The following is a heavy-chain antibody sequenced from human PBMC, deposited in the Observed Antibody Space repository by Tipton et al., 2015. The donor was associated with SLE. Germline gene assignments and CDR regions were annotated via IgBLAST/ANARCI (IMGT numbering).Heavy chain of an antibody. J-gene: IGHJ4*02. Sequence: GLVKPSETLSLTCTVSGGSINSYYWSWIRQPPGKGLEWIGYIYTSGSTYYNPSLKSRVTISVDTSKNQFSLKLSSVTAADTAVYYCARGIGITGTTEYWGQGTLVTVSS. CDR1: GGSINSYY. CDR2: IYTSGST. CDR3: ARGIGITGTTEY. D-gene: IGHD1-7*01. V-gene: IGHV4-4*08.